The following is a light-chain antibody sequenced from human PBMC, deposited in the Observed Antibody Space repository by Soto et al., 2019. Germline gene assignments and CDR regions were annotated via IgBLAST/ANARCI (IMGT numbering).Light chain of an antibody. V-gene: IGKV3-15*01. Sequence: EIVMTQSPATLSVSPGERATLSCRASQRVSSNLAWYQQKPGQSPRLLIYDASTTATGIPARFSGSGSGTEFTLTISSLQSEDFAGYYCQQYHNWPPKYTFGQGTKLEIK. J-gene: IGKJ2*01. CDR1: QRVSSN. CDR3: QQYHNWPPKYT. CDR2: DAS.